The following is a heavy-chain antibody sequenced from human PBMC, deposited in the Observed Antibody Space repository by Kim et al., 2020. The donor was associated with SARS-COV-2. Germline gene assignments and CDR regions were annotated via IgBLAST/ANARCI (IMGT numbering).Heavy chain of an antibody. D-gene: IGHD4-17*01. J-gene: IGHJ4*02. CDR3: ARALAPMTTVVTPVDY. V-gene: IGHV3-30*07. Sequence: SVKGRFTISRDNYKNTLYLQRNSRRAEDTAVYDCARALAPMTTVVTPVDYWGQGTLVTVSS.